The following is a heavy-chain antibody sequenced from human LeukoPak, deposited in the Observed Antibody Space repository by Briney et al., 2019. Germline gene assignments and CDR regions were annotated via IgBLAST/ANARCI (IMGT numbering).Heavy chain of an antibody. J-gene: IGHJ4*02. Sequence: PSETLSLTCSVSGGSISSYYWSWIRQPPGKGLEWIGYMRYSGSTNYNPSLKSRVTISVDTSKNQFSLKLISVTDADTAVYYCARLMAPVAPPFSGDSSGDYREIDWGQGTLVTVSS. D-gene: IGHD3-22*01. CDR2: MRYSGST. CDR3: ARLMAPVAPPFSGDSSGDYREID. V-gene: IGHV4-59*08. CDR1: GGSISSYY.